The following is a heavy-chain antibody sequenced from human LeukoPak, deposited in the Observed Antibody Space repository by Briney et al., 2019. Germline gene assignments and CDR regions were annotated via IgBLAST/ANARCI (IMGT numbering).Heavy chain of an antibody. CDR3: ARDSSGYQ. CDR1: GFTFSTYW. V-gene: IGHV3-7*01. J-gene: IGHJ4*02. Sequence: GGSLRLSCAASGFTFSTYWMSWVRQAPGKGLEWVANIKEDGSEKYYGDSVKGRFTISRDNAKNSLYLEMNSLRVEDTAVYYCARDSSGYQWGQGTLVTVS. D-gene: IGHD3-22*01. CDR2: IKEDGSEK.